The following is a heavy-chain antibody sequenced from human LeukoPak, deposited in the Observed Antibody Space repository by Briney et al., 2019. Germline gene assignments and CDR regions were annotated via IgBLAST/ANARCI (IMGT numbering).Heavy chain of an antibody. V-gene: IGHV3-21*01. CDR3: ARGTGYNVFDY. CDR2: ISSSSSNI. J-gene: IGHJ4*02. D-gene: IGHD2-8*02. Sequence: HPGGSLRLSCAASGFTFSSYSMNWVRQAPGKGLEWVSSISSSSSNIYYADSVKGRFTISRDNAKKSLYLQMNSLRAEDTAVYYFARGTGYNVFDYWGQGTLVTVSS. CDR1: GFTFSSYS.